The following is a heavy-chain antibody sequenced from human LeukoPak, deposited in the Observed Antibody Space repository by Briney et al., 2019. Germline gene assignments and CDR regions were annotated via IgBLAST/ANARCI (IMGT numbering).Heavy chain of an antibody. CDR3: STYVSGNPYH. J-gene: IGHJ4*02. D-gene: IGHD3-10*01. V-gene: IGHV3-15*01. CDR2: IKTKADGGTT. Sequence: GGSLRLSCAASGFTFSNAWMSWVRQAPGKGLEWVGRIKTKADGGTTDYAAPVKGRFTISRDDSKNTLFLQMNSLKTEDTAVYYCSTYVSGNPYHWGQGTLVTVSS. CDR1: GFTFSNAW.